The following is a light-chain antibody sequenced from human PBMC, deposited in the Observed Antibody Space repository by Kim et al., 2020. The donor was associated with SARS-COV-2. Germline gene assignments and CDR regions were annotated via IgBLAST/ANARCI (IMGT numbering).Light chain of an antibody. J-gene: IGKJ5*01. CDR1: QSITRW. CDR2: EGS. V-gene: IGKV1-5*03. Sequence: VGDRVTLTCRASQSITRWLVWYQQKQGKAPKLLIYEGSRVESGVSSRFSGSESGTDCTLTISSLQADDFGTYYCQQYNSFPITFGQGKRLEI. CDR3: QQYNSFPIT.